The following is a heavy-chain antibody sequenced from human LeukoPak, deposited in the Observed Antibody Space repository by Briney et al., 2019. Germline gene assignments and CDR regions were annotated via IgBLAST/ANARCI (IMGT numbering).Heavy chain of an antibody. CDR3: ARDLSSYPALFDY. Sequence: SETLSLTCTVSGGSISSGDYYWSWIRQPPGKGLEWIGYIYYSGSTYYNPSLKSRVTISVDTSKNQFSLKLSSVTAADTAVYYCARDLSSYPALFDYWGQGTLVTVSS. V-gene: IGHV4-30-4*01. D-gene: IGHD5-12*01. CDR1: GGSISSGDYY. J-gene: IGHJ4*02. CDR2: IYYSGST.